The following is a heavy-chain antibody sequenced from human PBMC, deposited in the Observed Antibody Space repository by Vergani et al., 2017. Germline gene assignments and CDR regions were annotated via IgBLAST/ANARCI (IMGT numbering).Heavy chain of an antibody. Sequence: QVQLVQSGAEVKKPGSSVKVSCKASGGTFSSYAISWVRQAPGQGLEWMGRIIPILGIANYAQKFQGRVTITADKSTSTAYMELSSLRSEDTAVYYCATDSLKLSGXYEFWGQGTLVTVSS. CDR1: GGTFSSYA. D-gene: IGHD1-26*01. CDR3: ATDSLKLSGXYEF. V-gene: IGHV1-69*04. CDR2: IIPILGIA. J-gene: IGHJ4*02.